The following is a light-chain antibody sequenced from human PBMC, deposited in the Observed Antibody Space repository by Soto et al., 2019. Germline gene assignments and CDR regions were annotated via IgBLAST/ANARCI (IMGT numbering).Light chain of an antibody. J-gene: IGKJ1*01. Sequence: RISQSVSSNLAWYQQKPGQAPRLLIYDASNRATGIPARFSGSGSGTDFAHAISMLYPESFSVDFRQQGSNWPASWRVAQGTKVDIK. CDR1: QSVSSN. CDR3: QQGSNWPASWR. V-gene: IGKV3-11*01. CDR2: DAS.